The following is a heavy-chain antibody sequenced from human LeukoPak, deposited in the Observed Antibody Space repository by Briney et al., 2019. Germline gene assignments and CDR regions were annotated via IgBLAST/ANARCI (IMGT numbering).Heavy chain of an antibody. D-gene: IGHD1-26*01. CDR1: GFSFDDYD. J-gene: IGHJ4*02. CDR3: ARDLGPSYSEYDWRGIFDY. CDR2: IDWKGRPT. Sequence: GGSLRLSCAASGFSFDDYDMAWLRQAPGKGLEWVSDIDWKGRPTSYADSVKGRFTISRDNAKKSLYLQMNSLRAEDTAVYYCARDLGPSYSEYDWRGIFDYWGQGTLVTVSS. V-gene: IGHV3-20*04.